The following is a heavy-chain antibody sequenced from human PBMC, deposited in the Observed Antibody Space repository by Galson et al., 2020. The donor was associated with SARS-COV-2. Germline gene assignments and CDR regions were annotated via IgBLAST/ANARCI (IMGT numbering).Heavy chain of an antibody. D-gene: IGHD2-15*01. J-gene: IGHJ4*02. CDR3: ATGYAVVVAATLYY. V-gene: IGHV1-24*01. Sequence: ASVKVSCKVSGYTITELYMHWVRQATGKGLEWMGGFDPEDGETIYAQKFQGRVTMTEDTSTDTAYMELSSLRSEDTAVYYCATGYAVVVAATLYYWGQGTLVTVSS. CDR1: GYTITELY. CDR2: FDPEDGET.